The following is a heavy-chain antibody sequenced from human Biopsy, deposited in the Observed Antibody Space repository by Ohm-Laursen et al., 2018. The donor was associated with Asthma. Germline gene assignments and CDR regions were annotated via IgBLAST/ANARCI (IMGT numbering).Heavy chain of an antibody. Sequence: PSVTVSCKSLGGTFNTYVIGWARLAPGQGLGWMGGINSVFGTTTYPQKFQDRVTITADDSKSTVYMELSSLRSEDTAVYYCARKAGSCISRTCYSLDFWGQGTLVTVSS. D-gene: IGHD2-2*01. CDR3: ARKAGSCISRTCYSLDF. V-gene: IGHV1-69*01. J-gene: IGHJ4*02. CDR2: INSVFGTT. CDR1: GGTFNTYV.